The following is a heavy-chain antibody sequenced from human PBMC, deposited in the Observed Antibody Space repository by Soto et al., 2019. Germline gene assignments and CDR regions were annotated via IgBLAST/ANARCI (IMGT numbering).Heavy chain of an antibody. CDR1: GGTFSSYA. CDR3: ARRGGGSGSSVPSFAGDYYDGMDV. CDR2: IIPIVGTA. Sequence: QVQLVQSGAEVKKPGSSVKVSCKASGGTFSSYAISWVRQAPGQGLEWMGGIIPIVGTANYAQKFQGRVTITADESTSTAYMELSSLRYEDTAVYYCARRGGGSGSSVPSFAGDYYDGMDVWGQGTTVNVSS. J-gene: IGHJ6*02. D-gene: IGHD3-10*01. V-gene: IGHV1-69*01.